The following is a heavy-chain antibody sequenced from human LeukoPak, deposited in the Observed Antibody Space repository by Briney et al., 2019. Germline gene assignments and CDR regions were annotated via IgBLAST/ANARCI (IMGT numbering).Heavy chain of an antibody. CDR1: GYSISSGYY. J-gene: IGHJ4*02. CDR2: IYHSGST. CDR3: ARSIGRALMGIAVAGTGMEY. Sequence: SETLSLTCAVSGYSISSGYYWGWIRQPPGKGLEWIGSIYHSGSTYYNPSLKSRVTISVDTSKNQFSLKLSSVTAADTAVYYCARSIGRALMGIAVAGTGMEYWGQGTLVTVSS. V-gene: IGHV4-38-2*01. D-gene: IGHD6-19*01.